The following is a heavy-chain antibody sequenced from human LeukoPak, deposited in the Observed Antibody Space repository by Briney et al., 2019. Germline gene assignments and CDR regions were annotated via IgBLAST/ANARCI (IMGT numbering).Heavy chain of an antibody. CDR1: GGSISSSSYY. J-gene: IGHJ4*02. CDR2: IYYSGST. Sequence: PSETLSLTCTVSGGSISSSSYYWGWIRQPPGKGLEWIGSIYYSGSTYYNPSLKSRVTISVDTSKNQFSLKLSSVTAADTAVYYCASLGGKASILPTAVAGRRVYWGQGTLVTVSS. CDR3: ASLGGKASILPTAVAGRRVY. D-gene: IGHD6-19*01. V-gene: IGHV4-39*07.